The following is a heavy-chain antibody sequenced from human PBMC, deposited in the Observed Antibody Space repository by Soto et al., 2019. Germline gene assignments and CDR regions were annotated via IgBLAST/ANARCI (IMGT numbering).Heavy chain of an antibody. CDR3: ARTMGISSPFDI. Sequence: SSVKVSYKASGYTFTGYYMHWVRQAPGQGLEWMGWINPNSGGTNYAQKLQGWVTMTRDTSISTADMELSRLRSDDTAVYYCARTMGISSPFDIWGQGTMVSVSS. V-gene: IGHV1-2*04. J-gene: IGHJ3*02. CDR2: INPNSGGT. CDR1: GYTFTGYY. D-gene: IGHD3-10*01.